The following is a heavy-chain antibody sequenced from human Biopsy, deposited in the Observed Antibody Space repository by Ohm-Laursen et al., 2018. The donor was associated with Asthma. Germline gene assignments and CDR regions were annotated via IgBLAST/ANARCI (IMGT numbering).Heavy chain of an antibody. CDR1: GFTFSNYG. D-gene: IGHD2-8*01. J-gene: IGHJ6*02. CDR3: ARERAGVLGSYNGMDV. V-gene: IGHV3-30*03. CDR2: VTYDGISQ. Sequence: SLRLSCAASGFTFSNYGMHWVRQVAGKGLDWVAVVTYDGISQYYAETVKGRFTISRDNSRNTLNLQMNSVRPDDTAVYFCARERAGVLGSYNGMDVWGPGTTVSVSS.